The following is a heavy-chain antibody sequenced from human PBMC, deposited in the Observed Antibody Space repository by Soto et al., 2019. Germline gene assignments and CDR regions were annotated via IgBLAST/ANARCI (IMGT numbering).Heavy chain of an antibody. Sequence: QVQLQESGPGLVKPSETLSLTCTVSGGSISSYYWSWIRQPPGKDLEWIGYIYYSGCTNYNPSLKSRVTISVDTSKNHVSLKLSSVTAADTAVYYCARGLYRSLGAFEICGQGTMVTVSS. D-gene: IGHD6-6*01. CDR3: ARGLYRSLGAFEI. CDR1: GGSISSYY. CDR2: IYYSGCT. V-gene: IGHV4-59*01. J-gene: IGHJ3*02.